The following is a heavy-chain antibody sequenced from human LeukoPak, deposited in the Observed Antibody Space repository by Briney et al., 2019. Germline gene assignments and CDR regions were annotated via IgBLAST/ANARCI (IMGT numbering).Heavy chain of an antibody. V-gene: IGHV4-34*01. J-gene: IGHJ4*02. CDR3: ARVSGCSGGSCYPYYFDY. D-gene: IGHD2-15*01. Sequence: SETLSLTCAVYGGSFSGYYWSWIRHPPGRGLEWIGEINHSGSTNYNPSLKSRVTISVDTSKNQFSLKLSSVTAADTAVYYCARVSGCSGGSCYPYYFDYWGQGTLVTVSS. CDR1: GGSFSGYY. CDR2: INHSGST.